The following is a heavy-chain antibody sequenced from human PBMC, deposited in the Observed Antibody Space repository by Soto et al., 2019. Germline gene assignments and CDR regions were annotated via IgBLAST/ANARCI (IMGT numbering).Heavy chain of an antibody. CDR2: TFYRSTWYY. CDR3: ARDLNGYRFGY. CDR1: GDTVSSNSAA. J-gene: IGHJ4*02. V-gene: IGHV6-1*01. Sequence: QIQLQQSGPGLVKPSQTLSLTCDISGDTVSSNSAAWNWIRQSPQRGLEWLGRTFYRSTWYYNYAVSVKSRITINADTSKNQFSLHLNSVTPEDTAVYYCARDLNGYRFGYWGQGTLVSVSS. D-gene: IGHD5-12*01.